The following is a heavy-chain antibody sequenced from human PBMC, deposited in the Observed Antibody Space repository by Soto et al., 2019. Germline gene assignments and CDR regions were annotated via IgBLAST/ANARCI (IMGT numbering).Heavy chain of an antibody. V-gene: IGHV4-34*01. CDR1: GGSFSGYY. CDR3: ARAYYDSSGRPTIDY. J-gene: IGHJ4*02. D-gene: IGHD3-22*01. CDR2: INHSGST. Sequence: QVQLQQWGAGLLKPSETLSLTCAVYGGSFSGYYWSWIRQPPGKGLEWIGEINHSGSTNYNPSLKSRVTIXVDTSKNQFSLKLSSVTAADTAVYYCARAYYDSSGRPTIDYWGQGTLVTVSS.